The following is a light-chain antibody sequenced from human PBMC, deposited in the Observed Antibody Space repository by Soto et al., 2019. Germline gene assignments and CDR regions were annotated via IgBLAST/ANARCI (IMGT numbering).Light chain of an antibody. CDR2: GAS. CDR1: QSVSSSY. V-gene: IGKV3-20*01. CDR3: QHYGSSPWT. J-gene: IGKJ1*01. Sequence: FKQSPCTLSLSKGERATLSCRASQSVSSSYLAWYQQKPGQAPRLLIYGASSRATGIPDRFSGSGSGTDFTLTISRLEPEDFAVYYCQHYGSSPWTFGQGTKVDI.